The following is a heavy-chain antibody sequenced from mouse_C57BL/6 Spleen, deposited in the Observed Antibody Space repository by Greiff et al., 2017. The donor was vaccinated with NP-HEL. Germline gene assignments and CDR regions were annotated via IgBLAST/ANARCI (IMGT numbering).Heavy chain of an antibody. CDR3: ARSAPITTVVGDY. Sequence: QVQLQQSGAELVRPGTSVKVSCKASGYAFTNYLIEWVKQRPGQGLEWIGVINPGSGGTNYNEKFKGKATLTADKSSSTAYMQLSSLTSEDSAVYFCARSAPITTVVGDYWGQGTTLTVSS. D-gene: IGHD1-1*01. CDR2: INPGSGGT. V-gene: IGHV1-54*01. J-gene: IGHJ2*01. CDR1: GYAFTNYL.